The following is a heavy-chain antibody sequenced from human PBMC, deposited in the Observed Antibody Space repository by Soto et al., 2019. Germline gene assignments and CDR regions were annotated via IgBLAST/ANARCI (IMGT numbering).Heavy chain of an antibody. D-gene: IGHD1-26*01. CDR1: GGTFSSYA. CDR3: ARVDLGDSVGANYYYYGMDV. V-gene: IGHV1-69*13. J-gene: IGHJ6*02. Sequence: GASVKVSCKASGGTFSSYAISWVRQAPGQGLEWMGGIIPIFGTANYAQKFQGRVTITADESTSTAYMELSSLRSEDTAVYYCARVDLGDSVGANYYYYGMDVWGQGTTVTVSS. CDR2: IIPIFGTA.